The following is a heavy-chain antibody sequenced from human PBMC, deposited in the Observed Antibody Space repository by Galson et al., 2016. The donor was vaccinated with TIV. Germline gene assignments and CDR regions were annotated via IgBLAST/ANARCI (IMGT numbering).Heavy chain of an antibody. J-gene: IGHJ4*02. Sequence: LRLSCATSGFTFRSYGFHWVRQAPGRGLEWVAFMSDDGTEKYYGDSVRGRFTISRDNSKSTLYLQMSSLRPGDSAVYLCARVYNSYFIDYWGQGTLVTVSS. CDR2: MSDDGTEK. V-gene: IGHV3-30*03. CDR1: GFTFRSYG. D-gene: IGHD3-10*01. CDR3: ARVYNSYFIDY.